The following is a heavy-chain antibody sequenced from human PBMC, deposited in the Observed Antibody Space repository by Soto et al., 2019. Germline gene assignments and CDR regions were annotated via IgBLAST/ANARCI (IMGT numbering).Heavy chain of an antibody. J-gene: IGHJ6*03. CDR3: AKDPRYCSSTSCYGYYYDYMDV. Sequence: GGSLRLSCAASGFTFSSYAMSWVRQAPGKGLEWVSAISGSGGSTYYADSVKGRFTISRDNSKNTLYLQMNSLRAEDTAVYYCAKDPRYCSSTSCYGYYYDYMDVWGKGTTVTVSS. CDR2: ISGSGGST. CDR1: GFTFSSYA. V-gene: IGHV3-23*01. D-gene: IGHD2-2*01.